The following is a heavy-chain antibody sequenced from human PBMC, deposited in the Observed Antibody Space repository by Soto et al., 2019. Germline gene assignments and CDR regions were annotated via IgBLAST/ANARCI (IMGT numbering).Heavy chain of an antibody. Sequence: QIQLVQSGTEVRKPGASAKVSCKTSGYTFTNNDVCWVRQTPGQGLEWMGWISPYSGKTNYARKFKGRVTMTTDTSTSTVYMELTSLTSDDTAVYYCAREGLLVLPDYWGQGTLVTVSS. CDR1: GYTFTNND. CDR3: AREGLLVLPDY. V-gene: IGHV1-18*01. D-gene: IGHD2-8*02. CDR2: ISPYSGKT. J-gene: IGHJ4*02.